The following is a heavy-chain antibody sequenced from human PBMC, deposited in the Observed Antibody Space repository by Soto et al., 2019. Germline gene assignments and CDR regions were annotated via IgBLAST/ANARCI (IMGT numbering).Heavy chain of an antibody. V-gene: IGHV4-59*01. Sequence: QVQLQESGPGLVKPSETLSLTCTVSGGSISSYYWTWIRQPPGKRLEWIGYVHYSGSTNYNPSLKIRLTISVDVSKNQCFVKLSSGTAADSAVYYCPSNTATTSDDACDIWGQGKMVSVSS. J-gene: IGHJ3*02. CDR1: GGSISSYY. CDR3: PSNTATTSDDACDI. CDR2: VHYSGST. D-gene: IGHD4-17*01.